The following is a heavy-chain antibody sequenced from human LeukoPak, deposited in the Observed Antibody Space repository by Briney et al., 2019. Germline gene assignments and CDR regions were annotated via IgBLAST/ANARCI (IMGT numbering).Heavy chain of an antibody. CDR2: IIPIFGTA. CDR1: GGTFSSYA. J-gene: IGHJ3*02. CDR3: AGPGIDYDSSGYYSPDAFDI. Sequence: SVKVSCKASGGTFSSYAISWVRQAPGQGLEWMGRIIPIFGTANYAQKFQGRVTITTDESTSKAYMELSSLRSEDTAVYYCAGPGIDYDSSGYYSPDAFDIWGQGTMVTVSS. D-gene: IGHD3-22*01. V-gene: IGHV1-69*05.